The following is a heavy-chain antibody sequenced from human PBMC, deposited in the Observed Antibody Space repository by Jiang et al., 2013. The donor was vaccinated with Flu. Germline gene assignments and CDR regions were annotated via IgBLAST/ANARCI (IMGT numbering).Heavy chain of an antibody. CDR2: IIPILDVT. Sequence: SGAEVKNPGSSVKVSCRTSGDSFSRYTINWVRQAPGQGLEWMGRIIPILDVTIYAEKFLGRVTITAARSTTTAYLELNSLREDDTAVYYCMRDTESPEFRKTYYNSMDVWGKGTTITVSS. J-gene: IGHJ6*03. CDR1: GDSFSRYT. CDR3: MRDTESPEFRKTYYNSMDV. V-gene: IGHV1-69*04.